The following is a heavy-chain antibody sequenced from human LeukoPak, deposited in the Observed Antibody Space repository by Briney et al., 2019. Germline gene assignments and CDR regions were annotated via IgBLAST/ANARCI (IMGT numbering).Heavy chain of an antibody. Sequence: PGGSLRLSCAASGFTFSSYAMSWVRQAPGKGLEWVSSISSSSSYIYYADSVKGRFTISRDNAKNSLYLQMNSLRAEDTAVYYCARESEYSSSWYPIRTEKRQGGNFDYWGQGTLVTVSS. CDR2: ISSSSSYI. J-gene: IGHJ4*02. D-gene: IGHD6-13*01. CDR3: ARESEYSSSWYPIRTEKRQGGNFDY. V-gene: IGHV3-21*01. CDR1: GFTFSSYA.